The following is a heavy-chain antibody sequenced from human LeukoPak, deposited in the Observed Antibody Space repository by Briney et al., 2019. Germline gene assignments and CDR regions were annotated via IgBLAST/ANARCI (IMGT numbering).Heavy chain of an antibody. Sequence: ASETLSLTCTVSGGSISSYYWSWIRQPPGKGLEWIGYIYYSGSTNYNPSLKSRVTISVDTSKNQFSLKLSSVTAADTAVYYSARDRYDFWSGKEGYYFDYWGQGTLVTVSS. CDR3: ARDRYDFWSGKEGYYFDY. CDR2: IYYSGST. D-gene: IGHD3-3*01. J-gene: IGHJ4*02. V-gene: IGHV4-59*12. CDR1: GGSISSYY.